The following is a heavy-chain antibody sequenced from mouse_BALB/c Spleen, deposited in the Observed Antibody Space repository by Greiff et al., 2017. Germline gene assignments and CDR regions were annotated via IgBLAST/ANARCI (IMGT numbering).Heavy chain of an antibody. D-gene: IGHD1-2*01. Sequence: VKLVESGPGLVQPSQSLSITCTVSGFSLTSYGVHWVRQSPGKGLEWLGVIWAGGSTNYNSALMSRLSISKDNSKSQVFLKRNSLQTDDTAMYYCARVLTTAMGGAMDYWGQGTSVTVSS. CDR1: GFSLTSYG. CDR2: IWAGGST. J-gene: IGHJ4*01. CDR3: ARVLTTAMGGAMDY. V-gene: IGHV2-9*02.